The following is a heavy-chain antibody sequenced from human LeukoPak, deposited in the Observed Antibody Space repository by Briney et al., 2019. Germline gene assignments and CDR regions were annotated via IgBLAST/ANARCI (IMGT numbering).Heavy chain of an antibody. D-gene: IGHD3-22*01. V-gene: IGHV4-38-2*02. J-gene: IGHJ5*02. CDR2: IYHSGST. CDR3: ARIGAPPQYYYDSSGQGWFDP. Sequence: SETLSLTCTVSGYSISSGYYWGWIRQPPGKGLEWIGSIYHSGSTYYNPSLKSRVTISVDTSKNQFSLKLSSVTAADTAVYYCARIGAPPQYYYDSSGQGWFDPWGQGTLVTVSS. CDR1: GYSISSGYY.